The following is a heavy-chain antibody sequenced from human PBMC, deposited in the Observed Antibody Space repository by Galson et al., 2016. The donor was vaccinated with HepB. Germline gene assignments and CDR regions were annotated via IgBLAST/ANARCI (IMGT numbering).Heavy chain of an antibody. CDR1: GFSLSTRGMC. Sequence: PALVKPTQTVTLTCTFSGFSLSTRGMCVTWIRQPPGKALEWVALIDWDDVKYYSTSLRSTVTISKDTTKNRVVLTLTNVGPVETGTYFCARTPDGGHFDYWGQGVPVTVSS. D-gene: IGHD3-10*01. CDR2: IDWDDVK. V-gene: IGHV2-70*01. CDR3: ARTPDGGHFDY. J-gene: IGHJ4*02.